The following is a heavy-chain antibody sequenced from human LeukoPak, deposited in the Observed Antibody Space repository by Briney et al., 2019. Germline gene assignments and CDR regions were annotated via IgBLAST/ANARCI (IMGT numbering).Heavy chain of an antibody. Sequence: GGSLRLSCAASGFTFSSFNMNWVRQAPGKGLEWVSHISSSSSTIYYADSVKGRFTISRDNAKNSLYLQMNSLRAEDTAVYYCATIAMAATDFDYWGQGTLVTVSS. J-gene: IGHJ4*02. CDR3: ATIAMAATDFDY. D-gene: IGHD6-19*01. CDR1: GFTFSSFN. V-gene: IGHV3-48*04. CDR2: ISSSSSTI.